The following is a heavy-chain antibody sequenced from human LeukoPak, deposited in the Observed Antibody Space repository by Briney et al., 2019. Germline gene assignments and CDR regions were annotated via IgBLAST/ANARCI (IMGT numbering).Heavy chain of an antibody. CDR1: GFSFSSYA. D-gene: IGHD4-17*01. CDR3: ARAVGDYGDYVWYYYYGMDV. Sequence: PGGSLRLSCAASGFSFSSYAVSWVRQAPGKGLEWVSAISGSGGSTYYADSVKGRFTISRDNPKNTLYLQMNSLRAEDTAVYYCARAVGDYGDYVWYYYYGMDVWGQGTTVTVSS. V-gene: IGHV3-23*01. CDR2: ISGSGGST. J-gene: IGHJ6*02.